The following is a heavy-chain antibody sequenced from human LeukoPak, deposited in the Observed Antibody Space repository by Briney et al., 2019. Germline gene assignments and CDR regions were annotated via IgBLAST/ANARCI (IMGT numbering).Heavy chain of an antibody. CDR3: ARLLRYFDWLRYFDY. Sequence: SETLSPTCAVYGGSFSGYCWSWIRQPPGKGLEWIGEINHSGSTNYNPSLKSRVTISVDTSKNQFSLKLSSVTAADTAVYYCARLLRYFDWLRYFDYWGQGTLVTVSS. CDR2: INHSGST. V-gene: IGHV4-34*01. J-gene: IGHJ4*02. CDR1: GGSFSGYC. D-gene: IGHD3-9*01.